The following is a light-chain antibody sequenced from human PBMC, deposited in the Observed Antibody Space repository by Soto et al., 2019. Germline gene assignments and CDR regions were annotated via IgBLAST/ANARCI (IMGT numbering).Light chain of an antibody. CDR2: AAS. CDR1: QGISNY. V-gene: IGKV1-9*01. CDR3: QQLKSYPQT. J-gene: IGKJ4*01. Sequence: DIQLTQSPSFLSASVGDRVTITCRTSQGISNYFAWYQQKPGKAPKLLIYAASTLQSGVPSRFSGSVSGTEFTLTIGSLQPEDFAIYYCQQLKSYPQTFGGGTKVEIK.